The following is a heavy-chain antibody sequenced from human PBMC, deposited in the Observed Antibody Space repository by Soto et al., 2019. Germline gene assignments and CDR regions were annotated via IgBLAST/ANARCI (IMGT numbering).Heavy chain of an antibody. D-gene: IGHD6-6*01. V-gene: IGHV3-23*01. CDR3: AKDEAFGYSSSPPFGY. Sequence: GGSLRLSCAASGFTFSSYAMSWVRQAPGKGLEWVSAISGSGGSTYYADSVKGRFTISRDNSKNTLYLQMNSLRAEDTAVYYCAKDEAFGYSSSPPFGYWGQGTLVTVSS. J-gene: IGHJ4*02. CDR2: ISGSGGST. CDR1: GFTFSSYA.